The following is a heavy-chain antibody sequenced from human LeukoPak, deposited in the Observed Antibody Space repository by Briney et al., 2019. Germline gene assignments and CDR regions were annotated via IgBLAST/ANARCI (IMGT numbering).Heavy chain of an antibody. J-gene: IGHJ4*02. D-gene: IGHD6-13*01. CDR1: GYTFTSYG. V-gene: IGHV1-18*01. CDR3: ARDGGLLSVAAAGTDFDY. Sequence: ASVKVSCKASGYTFTSYGISWVRQAPGQGLEWMGWISAYNGNTNYAQKLQGRVTMTTDTSTSTAYMELRSLRSDDTAVYYCARDGGLLSVAAAGTDFDYWGQGTLVTVSS. CDR2: ISAYNGNT.